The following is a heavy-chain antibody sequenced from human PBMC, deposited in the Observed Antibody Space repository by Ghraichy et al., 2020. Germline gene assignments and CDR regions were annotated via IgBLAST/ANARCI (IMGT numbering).Heavy chain of an antibody. V-gene: IGHV3-21*01. CDR3: ARDLAITIFGVVIRPFDY. Sequence: GGSLRLSCAASGFTFSSYSMNWVRQAPGKGLEWVSSISSSSSYIYYADSVKGRFTISRDNAKNSLYLQMNSLRAEDTAVYYCARDLAITIFGVVIRPFDYWGQGTLVTVSS. J-gene: IGHJ4*02. CDR1: GFTFSSYS. D-gene: IGHD3-3*01. CDR2: ISSSSSYI.